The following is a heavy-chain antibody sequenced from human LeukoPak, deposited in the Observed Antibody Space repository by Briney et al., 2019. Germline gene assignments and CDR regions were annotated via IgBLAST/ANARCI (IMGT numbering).Heavy chain of an antibody. D-gene: IGHD2-2*01. V-gene: IGHV3-30-3*01. J-gene: IGHJ5*02. Sequence: QTGGSLRLSCAASGFTFSSYAMHWDRQAPGKGLEWVAVISYDGSNKYYADSVKGRFTISRDNSKNTLYLQMNSLRAEDTAVYYCARGGQLLHNWFDPWGQGTLVTVP. CDR3: ARGGQLLHNWFDP. CDR1: GFTFSSYA. CDR2: ISYDGSNK.